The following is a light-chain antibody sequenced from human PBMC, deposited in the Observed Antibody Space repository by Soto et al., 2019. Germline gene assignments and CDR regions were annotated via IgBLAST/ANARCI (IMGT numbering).Light chain of an antibody. CDR3: QSYDSSLSAVV. J-gene: IGLJ2*01. CDR2: GNS. Sequence: QPVLTQPPSVSGAPGQRVTISCTGSSSNIGAGYDVHWYQQLPGTAPKLLIYGNSNRPSGVPDRFSDSKSGTSASLAITGLQAEDEADYYCQSYDSSLSAVVFGGGTKVTVL. V-gene: IGLV1-40*01. CDR1: SSNIGAGYD.